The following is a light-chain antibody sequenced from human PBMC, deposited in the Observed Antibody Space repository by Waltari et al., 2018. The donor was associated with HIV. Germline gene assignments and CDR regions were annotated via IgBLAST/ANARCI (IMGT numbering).Light chain of an antibody. CDR1: SSDVGGYNY. V-gene: IGLV2-14*01. CDR3: SSYTTSSTLGGV. CDR2: EVS. J-gene: IGLJ2*01. Sequence: QSALTQPASVSGSPGQSITISCTGTSSDVGGYNYVSWSHQHPGPAPKLMIYEVSNRPSGVSNRFSGSKSGNTASLTISGLQADDEADYYCSSYTTSSTLGGVFGGGTKLTVL.